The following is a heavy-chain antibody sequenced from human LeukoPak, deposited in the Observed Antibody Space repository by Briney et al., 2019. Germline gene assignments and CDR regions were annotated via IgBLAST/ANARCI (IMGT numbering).Heavy chain of an antibody. CDR1: GYTLTELS. J-gene: IGHJ4*02. CDR3: ATMLSGSNPGELYFDY. CDR2: FDPEDGET. V-gene: IGHV1-24*01. Sequence: ASVKVSCKVSGYTLTELSMHWVRQAPGKGLEWMGGFDPEDGETIYAQKFQGRVTMTEDTSTDTAYMELSSLRSEDTAVYYCATMLSGSNPGELYFDYWGQGTLVTVSS. D-gene: IGHD1-26*01.